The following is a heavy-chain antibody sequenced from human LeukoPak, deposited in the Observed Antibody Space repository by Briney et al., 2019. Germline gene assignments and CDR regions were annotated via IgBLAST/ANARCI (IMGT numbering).Heavy chain of an antibody. Sequence: SETLSLTCTVSGGSVSSGSYYWRWIRQPPGKGLEWFGYINYSGSTNYNPPLKSRVTISVDTSKNQFSLKLSSVTAADTAVYYCARALYDSSGYYQGDFDYWGQGTLVTVSS. V-gene: IGHV4-61*01. CDR3: ARALYDSSGYYQGDFDY. J-gene: IGHJ4*02. CDR2: INYSGST. CDR1: GGSVSSGSYY. D-gene: IGHD3-22*01.